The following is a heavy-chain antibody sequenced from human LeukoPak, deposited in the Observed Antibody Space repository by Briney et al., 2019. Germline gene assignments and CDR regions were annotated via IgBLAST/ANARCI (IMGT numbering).Heavy chain of an antibody. V-gene: IGHV3-30*18. J-gene: IGHJ4*02. Sequence: GRSLRLSCAASGFTFSSYGMHWVRQAPGKGLEWVAVISYDGSNKYYADSVKGRFTISRDNSKNTLYLQMNSLRAEDTAVYYCAKGGYYDILTGYYPPFDYWGQGTPVTVSS. CDR3: AKGGYYDILTGYYPPFDY. D-gene: IGHD3-9*01. CDR1: GFTFSSYG. CDR2: ISYDGSNK.